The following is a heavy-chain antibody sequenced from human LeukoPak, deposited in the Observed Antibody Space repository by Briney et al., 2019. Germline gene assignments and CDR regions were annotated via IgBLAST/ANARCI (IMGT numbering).Heavy chain of an antibody. V-gene: IGHV3-15*01. D-gene: IGHD3-10*01. J-gene: IGHJ4*02. CDR2: IKSETDGGTT. Sequence: PGGSLRLSCAVSGFTFSTAWMTWVRQAPGKGLEWLGRIKSETDGGTTHYAAPAKGRFTISRDDSIRTVYLQMNSLKTEDTAVYYCLAGTYWGQGTLVTASS. CDR1: GFTFSTAW. CDR3: LAGTY.